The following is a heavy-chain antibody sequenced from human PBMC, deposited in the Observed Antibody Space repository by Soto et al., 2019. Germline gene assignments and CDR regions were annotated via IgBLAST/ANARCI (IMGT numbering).Heavy chain of an antibody. CDR1: GYTFTSYA. V-gene: IGHV1-3*01. CDR2: INAGNGNT. Sequence: QVQLVQSGAEVKKPGASVKVSCKASGYTFTSYAMHWVRQAPGQRLEWMGWINAGNGNTKYSQKFQGRVTINRDTSATTAYMELSSLRSEDTAVYYCARVPGYSLGDLWGRGTLVTVSS. J-gene: IGHJ2*01. CDR3: ARVPGYSLGDL. D-gene: IGHD2-21*01.